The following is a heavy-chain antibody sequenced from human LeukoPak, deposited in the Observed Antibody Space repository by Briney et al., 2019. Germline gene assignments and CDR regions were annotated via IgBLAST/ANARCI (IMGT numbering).Heavy chain of an antibody. CDR2: IFDSGDT. CDR3: ARAMGSSWYVKSNWFDP. Sequence: PSETLSLTCTVSGGSISSYYWSWIRQTPGKGLEWIGNIFDSGDTNYNPSLQSRVTISVDTSKNQFSLKLSSVTAADTAVYYCARAMGSSWYVKSNWFDPWGQGTLVTVSS. D-gene: IGHD6-13*01. J-gene: IGHJ5*02. CDR1: GGSISSYY. V-gene: IGHV4-59*12.